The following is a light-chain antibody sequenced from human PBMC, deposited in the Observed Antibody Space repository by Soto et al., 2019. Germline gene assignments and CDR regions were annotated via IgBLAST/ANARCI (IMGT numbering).Light chain of an antibody. Sequence: DIQMTQSPSSLSASIGDRVTITCQASQNITNNLSWYQQKPGKAPNLLIYHASKLAKGVTSRFSGSGSGTDFSVMITSLQREDLATYYCQQYYGLPPLTFGQGTRLEIK. J-gene: IGKJ5*01. CDR2: HAS. V-gene: IGKV1-33*01. CDR1: QNITNN. CDR3: QQYYGLPPLT.